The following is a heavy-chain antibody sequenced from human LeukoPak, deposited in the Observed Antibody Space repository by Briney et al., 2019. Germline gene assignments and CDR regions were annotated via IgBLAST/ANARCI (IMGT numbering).Heavy chain of an antibody. Sequence: GGSLTLSCAASGFTFSSYGMHWVRQAPGKGLEWVAFIRFDGTNKYYADSVKGRFSISRDNFKNTLYLQMNSLRAEDTAIYYCAKDYPSAVGSSPFEYWGQGTLVTVSS. D-gene: IGHD1-26*01. J-gene: IGHJ4*02. CDR2: IRFDGTNK. CDR1: GFTFSSYG. CDR3: AKDYPSAVGSSPFEY. V-gene: IGHV3-30*02.